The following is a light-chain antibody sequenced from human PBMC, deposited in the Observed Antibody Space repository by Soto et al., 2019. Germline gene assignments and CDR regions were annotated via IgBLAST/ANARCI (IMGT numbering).Light chain of an antibody. Sequence: QSALTQPASVSGSPGQSITISCTGTSTDGGGYNYVSWYQQHPDKAPKLRIYAVSSRPSGVSYRFSASKSGNTASLTISGLQAEDEDDYYFSSYTSSSALVFGTGTKLTVL. CDR1: STDGGGYNY. V-gene: IGLV2-14*01. CDR2: AVS. CDR3: SSYTSSSALV. J-gene: IGLJ1*01.